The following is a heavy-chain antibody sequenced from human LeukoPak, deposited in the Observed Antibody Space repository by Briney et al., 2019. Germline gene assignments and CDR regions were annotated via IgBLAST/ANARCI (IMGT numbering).Heavy chain of an antibody. D-gene: IGHD6-6*01. J-gene: IGHJ6*03. V-gene: IGHV3-23*01. CDR3: AKGVAARLNYYYYMDV. Sequence: PGGSLRLSCAASGFTFSSYAMSWVRQAPGKGLEWVSAISGSGGSTYYADSVKGRFTISRDNSKNTLYLQMNSLRAEDTAVYYCAKGVAARLNYYYYMDVWGKGTTVTVSS. CDR1: GFTFSSYA. CDR2: ISGSGGST.